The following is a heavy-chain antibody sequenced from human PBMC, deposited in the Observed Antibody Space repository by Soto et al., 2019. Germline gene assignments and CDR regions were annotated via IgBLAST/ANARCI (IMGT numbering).Heavy chain of an antibody. CDR1: GGSISSSSYY. J-gene: IGHJ6*03. CDR2: IYYSGST. Sequence: PSETLSLTCTVSGGSISSSSYYWGWIRQPPGKGLEWIGSIYYSGSTYYNPSLKSRVTISVDTSKNQFSLKLSSVTAADTAVYYCARLRSNWKDTHYYYYYYMDVWGKGTTVTVSS. D-gene: IGHD1-20*01. V-gene: IGHV4-39*01. CDR3: ARLRSNWKDTHYYYYYYMDV.